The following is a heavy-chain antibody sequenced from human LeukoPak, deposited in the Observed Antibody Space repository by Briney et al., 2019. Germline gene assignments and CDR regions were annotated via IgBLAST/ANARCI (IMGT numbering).Heavy chain of an antibody. CDR2: MYYSGRT. CDR1: GGSISSSTYY. V-gene: IGHV4-39*01. CDR3: ARVVPAARGVFDI. J-gene: IGHJ3*02. D-gene: IGHD2-2*01. Sequence: ASETLSLTCTVSGGSISSSTYYWGWVRQPLGKGLEWIGSMYYSGRTYYNPSLKSRVTISVDTSKNQFSLKLSSVTAADTAVYYCARVVPAARGVFDIWGQGTMVTVSS.